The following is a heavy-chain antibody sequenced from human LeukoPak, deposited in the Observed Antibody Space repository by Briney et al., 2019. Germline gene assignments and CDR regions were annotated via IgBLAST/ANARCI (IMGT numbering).Heavy chain of an antibody. CDR2: ISSSGSTI. V-gene: IGHV3-11*01. D-gene: IGHD5-18*01. J-gene: IGHJ5*02. CDR3: ATDLYSYGYRWFDP. CDR1: GFTFSDYY. Sequence: GGSLRLSCAASGFTFSDYYMSWIRQAPGKGLEWVSYISSSGSTIYYADSVKGRFTISRDNVKNSLYLQTNSLRAEDTAVYYCATDLYSYGYRWFDPWGQGTLVTVSS.